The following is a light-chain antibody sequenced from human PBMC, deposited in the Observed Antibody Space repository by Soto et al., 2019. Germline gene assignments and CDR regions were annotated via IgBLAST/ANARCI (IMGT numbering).Light chain of an antibody. CDR3: QQYGSSIT. Sequence: EIVLTQSPGTLSLSPGERATLSCRASQSVTSSYLAWYQQKPGQAPRLLIYGASSRATGIPDRFSGSGSGTDFTLTISRLEPEDFAVYYCQQYGSSITFGQGTGLEIK. CDR2: GAS. V-gene: IGKV3-20*01. CDR1: QSVTSSY. J-gene: IGKJ5*01.